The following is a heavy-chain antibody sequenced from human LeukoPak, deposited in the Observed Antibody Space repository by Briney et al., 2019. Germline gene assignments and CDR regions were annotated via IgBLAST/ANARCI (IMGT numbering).Heavy chain of an antibody. CDR2: ISYDGSNK. CDR1: GFTFSSYG. Sequence: GGSLRLSCAASGFTFSSYGMHWVRQAPGKGLEWVSVISYDGSNKYYADSVKGRFTISRDNSKNTLYLQMNSLRAEDTAVYYCAKDSAAEARGSSYGMDVWGQETTVTVSS. J-gene: IGHJ6*02. CDR3: AKDSAAEARGSSYGMDV. V-gene: IGHV3-30*18. D-gene: IGHD5-12*01.